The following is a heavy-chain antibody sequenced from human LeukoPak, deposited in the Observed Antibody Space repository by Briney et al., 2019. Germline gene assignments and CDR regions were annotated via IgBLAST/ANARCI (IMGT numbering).Heavy chain of an antibody. Sequence: ASVKVSCKASGYTFTNYAENWMRQAPGQRLEWMGWINTGNGDTKFSQNYQARVTITRDASASTAYMELSSLTSEDTAVYFCARGLWSAHRREYYFDSWGQGTLVTVSS. CDR1: GYTFTNYA. J-gene: IGHJ4*02. D-gene: IGHD3-3*01. CDR2: INTGNGDT. V-gene: IGHV1-3*04. CDR3: ARGLWSAHRREYYFDS.